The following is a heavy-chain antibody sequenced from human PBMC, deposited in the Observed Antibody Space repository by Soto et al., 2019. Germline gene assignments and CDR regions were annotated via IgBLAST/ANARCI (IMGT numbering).Heavy chain of an antibody. V-gene: IGHV3-66*01. Sequence: GGSLRLSCAASGFTVSSNYMSWVRQAPGKGLEWVSVIYSGGSTYYADSVKGRFTISRDNSKNTLYLQMNSLRAEDTAVYYCARDRAWSGSYLKGGHWFDPWGQGTLVTVSS. CDR1: GFTVSSNY. D-gene: IGHD3-10*01. J-gene: IGHJ5*02. CDR3: ARDRAWSGSYLKGGHWFDP. CDR2: IYSGGST.